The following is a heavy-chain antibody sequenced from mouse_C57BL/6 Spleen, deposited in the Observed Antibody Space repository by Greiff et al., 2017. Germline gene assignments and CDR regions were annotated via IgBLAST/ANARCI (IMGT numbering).Heavy chain of an antibody. CDR2: INYDGSST. CDR1: GFTFSDYY. D-gene: IGHD2-3*01. V-gene: IGHV5-16*01. Sequence: DVMLVESEGGLVQPGSSMKLSCTASGFTFSDYYMAWVRQVPDKGLEWVANINYDGSSTYYLDSLKSRFIISRDNAKNILYLQMSSLKSEDTATYYCARDDGPWYFDVWGTGTTVTVSS. CDR3: ARDDGPWYFDV. J-gene: IGHJ1*03.